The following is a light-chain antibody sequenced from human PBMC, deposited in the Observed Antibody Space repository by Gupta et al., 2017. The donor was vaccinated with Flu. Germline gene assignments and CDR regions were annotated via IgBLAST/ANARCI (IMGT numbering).Light chain of an antibody. CDR2: ENN. J-gene: IGLJ3*02. CDR1: SGSIASNY. V-gene: IGLV6-57*01. CDR3: QSFDGNNWV. Sequence: NFLLTQPHSVSESPGKTVTISCTRSSGSIASNYVQWYQQRPGSSPTAVIYENNRRPSGVPDRFSGSIDSSSNSASLTISGLKTDDEAVYYCQSFDGNNWVFGGGAKLTGL.